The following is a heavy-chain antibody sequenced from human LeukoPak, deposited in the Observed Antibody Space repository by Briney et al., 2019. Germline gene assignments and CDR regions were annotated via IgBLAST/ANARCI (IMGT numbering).Heavy chain of an antibody. V-gene: IGHV3-74*01. D-gene: IGHD1-1*01. CDR3: ARGTSGMHIED. CDR1: GFIFSNYG. CDR2: MSSDGSNT. J-gene: IGHJ4*02. Sequence: PGGSLRLSCAGSGFIFSNYGMYWVRQAPGRGLLWVSCMSSDGSNTNYADSVKGRFTISRDNSKNTLYMQMNSLRAEDTAVYYCARGTSGMHIEDWGQGTLVTVSS.